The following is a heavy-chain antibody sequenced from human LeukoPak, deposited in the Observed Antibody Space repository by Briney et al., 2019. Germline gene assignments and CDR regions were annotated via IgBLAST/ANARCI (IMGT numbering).Heavy chain of an antibody. D-gene: IGHD1-26*01. V-gene: IGHV3-23*01. J-gene: IGHJ4*02. CDR2: NSGSGGST. CDR3: AKDPAVGGATGYFDY. CDR1: GFTFSSYA. Sequence: GGSLRLSCAAPGFTFSSYAMSWVRQAPGRGLEWVSANSGSGGSTYYADSVKGRFTISRDNSKNTLYLQMNSLRAEDTAVYYCAKDPAVGGATGYFDYWGQGTLVTVSS.